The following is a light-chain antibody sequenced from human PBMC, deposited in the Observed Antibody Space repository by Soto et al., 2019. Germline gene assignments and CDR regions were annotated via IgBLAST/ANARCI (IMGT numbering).Light chain of an antibody. CDR3: QQYGSSGT. Sequence: ENVLTQSPGTLSLSPGERTTLLCMAGQSVSNHYSAWYQQKPGQAPRLLMYGASNRATGIPDRFSGSGSGTDFTLTISRMEPEDFAVYYCQQYGSSGTFVQGTKVDI. CDR2: GAS. J-gene: IGKJ1*01. CDR1: QSVSNHY. V-gene: IGKV3-20*01.